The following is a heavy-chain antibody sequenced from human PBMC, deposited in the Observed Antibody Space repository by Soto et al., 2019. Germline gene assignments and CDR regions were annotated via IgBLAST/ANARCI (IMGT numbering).Heavy chain of an antibody. CDR3: ARWTTGAVGDY. V-gene: IGHV1-69*02. CDR2: IIPILGIA. Sequence: SVKVSCKASGGTFSSYTISWVRQAPGQGLEWMGRIIPILGIANYAQKFQGRVTMTRNTSISAAYMELSSLRSEGTAVYYCARWTTGAVGDYWGQGTLVTVSS. CDR1: GGTFSSYT. J-gene: IGHJ4*02. D-gene: IGHD4-17*01.